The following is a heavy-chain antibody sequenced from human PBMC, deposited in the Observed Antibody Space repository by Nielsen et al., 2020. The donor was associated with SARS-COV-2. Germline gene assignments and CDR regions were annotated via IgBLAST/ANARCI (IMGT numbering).Heavy chain of an antibody. CDR2: ISSSSSYT. CDR1: GFTFSDYY. CDR3: ARDFGKFGSGQVDY. V-gene: IGHV3-11*05. J-gene: IGHJ4*02. Sequence: SLKISCAASGFTFSDYYMSWIRQAPGKGLEWVSYISSSSSYTNYADSVKGRFTISRDNAKNSLYLQMNSLRAEDTAVYYCARDFGKFGSGQVDYWGQGTLVTVSS. D-gene: IGHD3-3*01.